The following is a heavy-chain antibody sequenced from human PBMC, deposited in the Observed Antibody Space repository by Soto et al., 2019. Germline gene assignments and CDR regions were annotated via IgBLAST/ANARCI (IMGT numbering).Heavy chain of an antibody. D-gene: IGHD3-9*01. V-gene: IGHV4-30-2*01. Sequence: PSETLSLTCAVSGGSISSGGYSWSWIRQPPGKGLEWIGYIYHSGNTNYNPSLKSRVTISLDTSKNQFSLKLSSVTAADTAVYYCARHPGYYDILTGYSTYYFDYWGQGILVTVSS. J-gene: IGHJ4*02. CDR2: IYHSGNT. CDR1: GGSISSGGYS. CDR3: ARHPGYYDILTGYSTYYFDY.